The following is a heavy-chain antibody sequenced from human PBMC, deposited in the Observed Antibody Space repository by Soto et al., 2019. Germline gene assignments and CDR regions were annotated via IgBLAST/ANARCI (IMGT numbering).Heavy chain of an antibody. D-gene: IGHD1-1*01. V-gene: IGHV3-74*01. CDR2: INSDASTI. Sequence: EVQLVESGGGLVQPGESLRLSCAASGFTFSSYWMHWVRQAPGKGLVWVSRINSDASTISYADSVKGRFTISRDNAKNTLYLQMNNLSAEDTAVYYCARVGTGNWYFDLWGRGTLVTVSS. J-gene: IGHJ2*01. CDR1: GFTFSSYW. CDR3: ARVGTGNWYFDL.